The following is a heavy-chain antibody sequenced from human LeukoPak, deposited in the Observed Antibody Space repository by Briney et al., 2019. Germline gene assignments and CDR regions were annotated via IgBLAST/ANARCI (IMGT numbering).Heavy chain of an antibody. CDR2: MFGSGST. CDR1: GGSFTSFY. V-gene: IGHV4-4*07. CDR3: ARGRFPVGYYDH. D-gene: IGHD3-10*01. Sequence: SETLSLTCAVSGGSFTSFYWSWIRQPAGEGLEYIERMFGSGSTNYSPSLKSRVTISVDTSKNHFSLKLTSVTAADTAVYYCARGRFPVGYYDHWGQGFLVTVSS. J-gene: IGHJ4*02.